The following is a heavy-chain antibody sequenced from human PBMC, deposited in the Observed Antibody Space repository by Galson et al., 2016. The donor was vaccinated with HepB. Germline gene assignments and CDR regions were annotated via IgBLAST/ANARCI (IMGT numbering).Heavy chain of an antibody. J-gene: IGHJ5*02. V-gene: IGHV4-61*02. CDR1: GGSVSSGSYH. CDR3: ASENTAMVT. CDR2: IYTSGST. Sequence: TLSLTCIVSGGSVSSGSYHWSWIRQPAGQGLEWIGRIYTSGSTNYNPSLKGRVTVSLDTSMNQFSLRLSSVTAADTAVYFCASENTAMVTWGQGTLVTVS. D-gene: IGHD5-18*01.